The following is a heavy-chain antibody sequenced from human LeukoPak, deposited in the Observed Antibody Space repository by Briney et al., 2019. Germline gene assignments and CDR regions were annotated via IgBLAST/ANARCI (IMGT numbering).Heavy chain of an antibody. CDR1: GFTFSNYS. Sequence: GGSLRLSCVGSGFTFSNYSMNWVRQAPGKGLEWVSSISSSSSHTYYADSVKGRFTISRDNAKNAVYLQMNSLTADDTAVYYCAKLILISADDWGQGTLVTVSS. CDR2: ISSSSSHT. J-gene: IGHJ4*02. V-gene: IGHV3-21*01. CDR3: AKLILISADD. D-gene: IGHD3-22*01.